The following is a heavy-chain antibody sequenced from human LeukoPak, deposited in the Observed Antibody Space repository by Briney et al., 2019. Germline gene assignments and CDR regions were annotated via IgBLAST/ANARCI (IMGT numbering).Heavy chain of an antibody. Sequence: SESLSLTCAVYGGSSSGYYWSWIRQPPGKGLDWLGEINHSGSTNYTPSLKSLVTISVDTSKNQFSLSLSSVTAADTAVYYCARGSEACSSTSCPTAKYYYYYMDVWGKGTTVTVS. CDR1: GGSSSGYY. CDR3: ARGSEACSSTSCPTAKYYYYYMDV. J-gene: IGHJ6*03. CDR2: INHSGST. D-gene: IGHD2-2*01. V-gene: IGHV4-34*01.